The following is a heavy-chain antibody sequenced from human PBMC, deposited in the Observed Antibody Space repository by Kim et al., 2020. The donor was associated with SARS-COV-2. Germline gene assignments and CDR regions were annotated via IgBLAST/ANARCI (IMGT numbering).Heavy chain of an antibody. CDR1: GFTFSSYS. V-gene: IGHV3-48*04. CDR3: AREEYYDSSGYYFDY. J-gene: IGHJ4*02. CDR2: ISSSSSTI. D-gene: IGHD3-22*01. Sequence: GGSLRLSCAASGFTFSSYSMNWVRQAPGKGLEWVSYISSSSSTIYYADSVKGRFTISRDNAKNSLYLQMNSLTAEDTAVYYCAREEYYDSSGYYFDYWGQGTLVTVSS.